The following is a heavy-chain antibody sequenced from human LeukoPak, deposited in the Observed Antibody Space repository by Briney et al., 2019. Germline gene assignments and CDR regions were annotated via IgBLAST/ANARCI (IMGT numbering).Heavy chain of an antibody. J-gene: IGHJ6*03. D-gene: IGHD3-3*01. CDR1: GYTFTSYG. CDR3: ARDRPPTYYDFWSGYFQYYYYYMDV. Sequence: ASVKVSCKASGYTFTSYGISWARQAPGQGLEWMGWISAYNGNTNYAQKLQGRVTMTTDTSTSTAYMELRSLRSDDTAVYYCARDRPPTYYDFWSGYFQYYYYYMDVWGKGTTVTVSS. V-gene: IGHV1-18*01. CDR2: ISAYNGNT.